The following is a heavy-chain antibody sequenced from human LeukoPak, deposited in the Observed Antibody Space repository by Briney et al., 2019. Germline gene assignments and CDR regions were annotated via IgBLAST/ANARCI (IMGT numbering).Heavy chain of an antibody. CDR3: ARVRTALLLNWAFDI. Sequence: GRSLRLSCAASGFTFSSYAMHWVRQAPGKGLEWVAVISYDGSNKYYADSVKGRFTISRDNSKNTLYLQMNSLRAEDTAVYYCARVRTALLLNWAFDIWGQGTMVTVSS. V-gene: IGHV3-30-3*01. CDR2: ISYDGSNK. CDR1: GFTFSSYA. J-gene: IGHJ3*02. D-gene: IGHD3-10*01.